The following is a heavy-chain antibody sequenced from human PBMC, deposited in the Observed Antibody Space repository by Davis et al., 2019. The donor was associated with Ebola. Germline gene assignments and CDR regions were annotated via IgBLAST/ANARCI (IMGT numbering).Heavy chain of an antibody. CDR3: ARDRRLRFRNPSYGMDV. D-gene: IGHD5-12*01. V-gene: IGHV3-7*03. CDR1: GFTFSSYW. CDR2: IKQDGSEK. Sequence: GESLKISCAASGFTFSSYWMSWVRQAPGKGLEWVANIKQDGSEKYYVDSVKGRFTISRDNAKNTLYLQMNSLRAEDTAVYYCARDRRLRFRNPSYGMDVWGQGTTVTVSS. J-gene: IGHJ6*02.